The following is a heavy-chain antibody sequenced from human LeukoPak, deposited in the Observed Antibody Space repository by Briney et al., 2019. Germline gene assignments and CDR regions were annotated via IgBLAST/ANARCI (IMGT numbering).Heavy chain of an antibody. V-gene: IGHV1-69*05. D-gene: IGHD1-26*01. CDR1: GGTFSSYA. CDR3: ARGPPPLYSGSYRPLDH. J-gene: IGHJ4*02. CDR2: IIPIFGTA. Sequence: GASVKVSCKASGGTFSSYAISWVRQAPGQGLEWMGGIIPIFGTANYAQKFQGRVTITTDESTSTAYMELRSLRSEDTAVYFCARGPPPLYSGSYRPLDHWGQGTLVTVSS.